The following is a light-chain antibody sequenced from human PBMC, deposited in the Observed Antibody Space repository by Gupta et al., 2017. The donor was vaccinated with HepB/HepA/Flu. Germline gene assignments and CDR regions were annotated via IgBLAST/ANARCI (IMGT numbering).Light chain of an antibody. CDR3: QQENSCFHR. J-gene: IGKJ5*01. CDR2: KAS. V-gene: IGKV1-5*03. CDR1: QSISSW. Sequence: DIQITQSPSTLSASVGDRVTIPCRASQSISSWLAWYQQKPGKAPKLLIYKASSLDRGVPSRFSGSGSGIEFTLTISSRQPDAFATYYCQQENSCFHRFGQGTLLEIK.